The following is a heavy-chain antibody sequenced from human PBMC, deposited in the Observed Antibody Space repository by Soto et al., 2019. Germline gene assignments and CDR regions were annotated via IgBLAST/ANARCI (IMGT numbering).Heavy chain of an antibody. J-gene: IGHJ6*02. V-gene: IGHV1-69*12. D-gene: IGHD1-1*01. CDR3: ARGTVTGSEYNFYYYGMDV. CDR1: GGTLNSYA. Sequence: VQLVQSGVEVKKPGSSVKVSCKASGGTLNSYAIDWVRQAPGQGLEWMGGIIPIFGNTYYAQRLQGRVKLIADESTRTAYMELSTLTSEDTAVYYCARGTVTGSEYNFYYYGMDVWGQGTTVIVSS. CDR2: IIPIFGNT.